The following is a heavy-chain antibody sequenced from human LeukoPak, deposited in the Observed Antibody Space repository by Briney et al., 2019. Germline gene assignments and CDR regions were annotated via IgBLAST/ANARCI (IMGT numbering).Heavy chain of an antibody. J-gene: IGHJ5*02. CDR1: GGSISSGGYY. CDR2: IYYSGST. CDR3: ARFSPSIAARKDWFDP. D-gene: IGHD6-6*01. V-gene: IGHV4-31*03. Sequence: SETLSLTCTVSGGSISSGGYYWSWIRQHPGKGLEWIGYIYYSGSTYYNPSPKSRVTISVDTSKNQFSLKLSSVTAADTAVYYCARFSPSIAARKDWFDPWGQGTLVTVSS.